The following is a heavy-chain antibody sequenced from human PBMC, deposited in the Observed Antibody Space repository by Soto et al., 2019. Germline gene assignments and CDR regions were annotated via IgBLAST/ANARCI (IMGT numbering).Heavy chain of an antibody. Sequence: QLQLQESGPGLVKPSQTLSLTCTVSGGSISSGGYYWSWIRQHPVKGLELIGNIYYSGNSHYSPSLRSRLTISIDTSKNQFSLRLSSVTAADTAVYYCARERQPYITSQGVWFGPWGQGTLVTVSS. J-gene: IGHJ5*02. D-gene: IGHD3-10*01. CDR3: ARERQPYITSQGVWFGP. V-gene: IGHV4-31*03. CDR1: GGSISSGGYY. CDR2: IYYSGNS.